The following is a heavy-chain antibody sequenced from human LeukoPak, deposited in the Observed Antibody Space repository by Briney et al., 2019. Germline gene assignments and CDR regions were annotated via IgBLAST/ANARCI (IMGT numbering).Heavy chain of an antibody. CDR2: ISSSSSYI. D-gene: IGHD1-26*01. CDR1: GFTFSSYS. J-gene: IGHJ4*02. V-gene: IGHV3-21*01. CDR3: ARDPVGATTHPSTSIDY. Sequence: PEGSLRLSCAASGFTFSSYSMNWVRQAPGKGLEWVSSISSSSSYIYYADSVKGRFTISRDNAKNSLYLQMNSLRAEDTAVYYCARDPVGATTHPSTSIDYWGQGTLVTVSS.